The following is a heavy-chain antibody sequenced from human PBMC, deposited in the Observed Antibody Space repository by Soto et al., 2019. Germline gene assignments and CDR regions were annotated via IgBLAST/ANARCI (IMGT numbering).Heavy chain of an antibody. J-gene: IGHJ4*02. V-gene: IGHV2-26*01. CDR3: ARIQLLGYCSGGSCEENDY. CDR2: IFSNDEK. Sequence: SGPTLVNPTETLTLTCTVSGFSLSNARMGVSWIRQPPGKALEWLAHIFSNDEKSYSTSLKSRLTISKDTSKSQVVLTMTNMDPVDTATYYCARIQLLGYCSGGSCEENDYWGQGTLVTVSS. D-gene: IGHD2-15*01. CDR1: GFSLSNARMG.